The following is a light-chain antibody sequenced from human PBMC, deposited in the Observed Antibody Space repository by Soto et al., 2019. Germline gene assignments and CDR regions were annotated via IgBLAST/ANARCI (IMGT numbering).Light chain of an antibody. J-gene: IGKJ1*01. Sequence: DIQMTQSPSSLSASVGDRVTITCRASQGIGGDAGWYQQKPGKPPKRLIYATSTLQSGIPSRFSGGGFGTEFTLTISSLQPEDFVTYYCVQHNSYPRTFGQGTRVEMK. V-gene: IGKV1-17*01. CDR3: VQHNSYPRT. CDR2: ATS. CDR1: QGIGGD.